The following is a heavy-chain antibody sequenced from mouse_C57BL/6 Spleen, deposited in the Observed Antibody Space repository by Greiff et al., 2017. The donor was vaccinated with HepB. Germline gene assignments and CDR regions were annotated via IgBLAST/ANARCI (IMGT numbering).Heavy chain of an antibody. Sequence: QVQLQQPGAELVRPGTSVKLSCKASGYTFTSYWMHWVKQRPGQGLEWIGVIDPSDSYTNYNQKFKGKATLTVDTSSSTAYMQLSSLTSEDSAVYYCARERDYDYDEGYFDVWGTGTTVTVSS. CDR2: IDPSDSYT. CDR1: GYTFTSYW. D-gene: IGHD2-4*01. CDR3: ARERDYDYDEGYFDV. V-gene: IGHV1-59*01. J-gene: IGHJ1*03.